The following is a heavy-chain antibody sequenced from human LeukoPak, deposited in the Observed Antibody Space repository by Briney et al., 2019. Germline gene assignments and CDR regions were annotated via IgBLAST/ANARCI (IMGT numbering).Heavy chain of an antibody. CDR2: INHSGST. Sequence: SETLSLTCAVYGGSFSGYYWSWIRQPPEKGLEWIGEINHSGSTNYNPSLKSRVTISVDTSKNQFSLKLSSVTAADTAVYYCARGRGLIAVAGRDYYGMDVWGKGTTVTVSS. D-gene: IGHD6-19*01. CDR3: ARGRGLIAVAGRDYYGMDV. J-gene: IGHJ6*04. CDR1: GGSFSGYY. V-gene: IGHV4-34*01.